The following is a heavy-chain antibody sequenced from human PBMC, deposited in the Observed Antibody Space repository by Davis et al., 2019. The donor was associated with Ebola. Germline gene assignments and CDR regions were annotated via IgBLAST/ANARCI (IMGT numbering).Heavy chain of an antibody. CDR2: IYHSGST. J-gene: IGHJ6*02. CDR3: ARDGVAVAGTWYYGMDV. D-gene: IGHD6-19*01. V-gene: IGHV4-39*07. CDR1: GGSISSSSYY. Sequence: SETLSLTCTVSGGSISSSSYYWSWIRQPPGKGLEWIGEIYHSGSTNYNPSLKSRVTISVDKSKNQFSLKLSSVTAADTAVYYCARDGVAVAGTWYYGMDVWGQGTTVTVSS.